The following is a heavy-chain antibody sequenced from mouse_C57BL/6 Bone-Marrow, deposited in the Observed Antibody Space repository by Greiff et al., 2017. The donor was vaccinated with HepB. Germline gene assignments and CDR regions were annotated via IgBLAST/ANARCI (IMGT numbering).Heavy chain of an antibody. J-gene: IGHJ2*01. CDR2: IYPGDGDT. D-gene: IGHD3-1*01. Sequence: QVQLQQSGPELVKPGASVKISCKASGYAFSSSWMNWVKQRPGKGLEWIGRIYPGDGDTNYNGKFKGKATLTADKSSSTAYMQLSSLTSEDSAVYFCARGDSDDYFDYWGQGTTLTVSS. CDR3: ARGDSDDYFDY. V-gene: IGHV1-82*01. CDR1: GYAFSSSW.